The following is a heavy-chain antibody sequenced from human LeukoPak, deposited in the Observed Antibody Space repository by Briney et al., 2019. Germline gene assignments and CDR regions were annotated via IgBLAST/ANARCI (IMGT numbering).Heavy chain of an antibody. CDR3: AHNNRFGELVSFYFDY. V-gene: IGHV2-5*02. CDR1: RFSLRTPGEG. J-gene: IGHJ4*02. Sequence: APTLVNPTQTLTLTCTFSRFSLRTPGEGLDWIRQPPGKALTSHAPNYWDDDNRYSPSLKSRLTITKDTSKIQVVLTMTNMDPVGTATYYCAHNNRFGELVSFYFDYWGQGTLVTVSS. CDR2: NYWDDDN. D-gene: IGHD3-10*01.